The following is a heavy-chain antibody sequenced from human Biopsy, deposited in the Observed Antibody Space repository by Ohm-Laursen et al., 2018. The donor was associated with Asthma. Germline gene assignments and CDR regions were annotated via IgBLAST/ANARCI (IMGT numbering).Heavy chain of an antibody. Sequence: LRLSCTASGFAVSRDYMFWVRQAPGKGLEWVSVIYSGGTSHTADSVRGRFTISGDYSKNTLYLQMHSLRAEDTAVYYCARGDSSNWSHYYFDYWGQGTLVTVSS. D-gene: IGHD3-22*01. CDR2: IYSGGTS. V-gene: IGHV3-53*01. CDR1: GFAVSRDY. CDR3: ARGDSSNWSHYYFDY. J-gene: IGHJ4*02.